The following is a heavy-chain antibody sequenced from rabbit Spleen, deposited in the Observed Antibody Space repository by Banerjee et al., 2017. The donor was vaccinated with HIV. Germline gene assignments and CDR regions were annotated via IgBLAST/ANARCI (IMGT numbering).Heavy chain of an antibody. CDR1: GVSFSDKDV. CDR2: IYGGDGIST. V-gene: IGHV1S45*01. CDR3: ARDAGVIGWNFYL. Sequence: EQLEESGGGLVKPEGSLTLTCKASGVSFSDKDVMCWVRQAPGKGLEWIACIYGGDGISTAYASWAKGRFTISKSSSTTVTLQMSSLTAADTATYFCARDAGVIGWNFYLWGPGTLVTVS. D-gene: IGHD4-2*01. J-gene: IGHJ4*01.